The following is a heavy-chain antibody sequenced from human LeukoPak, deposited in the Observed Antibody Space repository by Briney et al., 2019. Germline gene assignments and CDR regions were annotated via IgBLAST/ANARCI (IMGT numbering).Heavy chain of an antibody. V-gene: IGHV1-2*02. CDR3: ARGVVVVVAATGAFDI. CDR2: INPNSGGT. J-gene: IGHJ3*02. D-gene: IGHD2-15*01. CDR1: GYTFTGYY. Sequence: ASVKVSCKASGYTFTGYYMHWVGQAPGQGLEWMGWINPNSGGTNYAQKFQGRVTMTRDTSISTAYMELSRLRSDDTAVYYCARGVVVVVAATGAFDIWGQGTMVTVSS.